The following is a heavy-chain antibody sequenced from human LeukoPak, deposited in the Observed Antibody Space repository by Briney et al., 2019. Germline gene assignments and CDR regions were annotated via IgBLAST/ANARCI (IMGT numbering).Heavy chain of an antibody. Sequence: SETLSLTCTVSGGSITSYYWSWIRQPPGEGLGWIGYIFYSGSTNYNPSLKSRVTISADTSKNQLSMKLSSVTAADTAVYYCARSWTGHWGFNWFDPWGQGTLVTVSS. D-gene: IGHD7-27*01. CDR1: GGSITSYY. V-gene: IGHV4-59*12. CDR2: IFYSGST. J-gene: IGHJ5*02. CDR3: ARSWTGHWGFNWFDP.